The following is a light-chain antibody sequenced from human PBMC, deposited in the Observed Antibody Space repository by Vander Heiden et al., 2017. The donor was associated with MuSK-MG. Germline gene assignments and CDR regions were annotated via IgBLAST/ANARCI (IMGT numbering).Light chain of an antibody. V-gene: IGLV2-23*02. CDR2: DVT. J-gene: IGLJ3*02. Sequence: SALYQPASVYGPPGQSITSPCTGTSSDIGTYNLVSWYQQRPGKARRLIVCDVTKRPSGVSNRFAGSKSGTTASLTISGLEAEDEADYCCCSYASRYSLVFGGGTKLTVL. CDR1: SSDIGTYNL. CDR3: CSYASRYSLV.